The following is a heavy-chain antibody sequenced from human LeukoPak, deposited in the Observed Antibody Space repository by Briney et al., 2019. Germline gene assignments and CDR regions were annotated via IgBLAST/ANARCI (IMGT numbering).Heavy chain of an antibody. CDR1: GFTFDDYA. V-gene: IGHV3-9*03. J-gene: IGHJ3*02. Sequence: GRSLRLSCAASGFTFDDYAMHWVRQAPGKGLEWVSGISLNSGSIGYADSVKGRFTISRDNAKNSLYLQMNSLRAEDMALYYCAKDLCAVTTGCAFDIWGQGTMVTVSS. D-gene: IGHD4-17*01. CDR2: ISLNSGSI. CDR3: AKDLCAVTTGCAFDI.